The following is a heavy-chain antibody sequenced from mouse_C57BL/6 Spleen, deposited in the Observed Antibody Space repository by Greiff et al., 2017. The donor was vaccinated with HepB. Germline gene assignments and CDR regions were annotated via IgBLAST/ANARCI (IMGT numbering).Heavy chain of an antibody. V-gene: IGHV5-17*01. Sequence: DVKLVESGGGLVKPGGSLKLSCAASGFTFSDYGMHWVRQAPEKGLEWVAYISSGSSTIYSADTVKGRFTISRDNAKNTLFLQMTSLRSEDTAMYYCARRRTTVVATDYAMDYWGQGTSVTVSS. D-gene: IGHD1-1*01. J-gene: IGHJ4*01. CDR2: ISSGSSTI. CDR3: ARRRTTVVATDYAMDY. CDR1: GFTFSDYG.